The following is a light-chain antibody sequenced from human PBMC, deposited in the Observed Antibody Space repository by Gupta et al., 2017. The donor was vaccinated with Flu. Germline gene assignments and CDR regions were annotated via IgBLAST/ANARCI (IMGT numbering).Light chain of an antibody. Sequence: HMTQSPSSLSASVVDRVTITCQTNQDIANHLNWYQQKPGKAPQLLIYDASDLQAGVPSRFSGSGSGTHFTLSISSLQPDDIATYFCQQYDHLPFTFGPGTKVNIK. J-gene: IGKJ3*01. CDR3: QQYDHLPFT. CDR2: DAS. V-gene: IGKV1-33*01. CDR1: QDIANH.